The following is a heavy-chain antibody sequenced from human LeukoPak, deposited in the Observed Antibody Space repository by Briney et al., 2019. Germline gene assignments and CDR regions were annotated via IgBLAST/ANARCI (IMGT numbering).Heavy chain of an antibody. D-gene: IGHD6-13*01. J-gene: IGHJ4*02. CDR3: AKDQGIAAAGTLNY. Sequence: GGSLRLSCAASGFTFSSYAMSWVRQAPGKGLVWVSAISGSGGSTYYADSVKGRFTISRDNSKNTLYLQMNSLRAEDTAVYYCAKDQGIAAAGTLNYWGQGTLVTVSS. V-gene: IGHV3-23*01. CDR1: GFTFSSYA. CDR2: ISGSGGST.